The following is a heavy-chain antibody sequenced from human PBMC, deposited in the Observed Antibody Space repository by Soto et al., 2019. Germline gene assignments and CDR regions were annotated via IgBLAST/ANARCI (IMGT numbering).Heavy chain of an antibody. V-gene: IGHV4-39*01. J-gene: IGHJ6*02. Sequence: PSETLSLTCAVSGGSISSSSYYWGWIRQPPGKGLEWIGSIYYSGSTYYNPSLKSRVTISVDTSKNQFSLKLSSVTAADTAVYYCARTTDYDPWVETDYYYGMDVWGQGTTVTVSS. D-gene: IGHD3-3*01. CDR2: IYYSGST. CDR1: GGSISSSSYY. CDR3: ARTTDYDPWVETDYYYGMDV.